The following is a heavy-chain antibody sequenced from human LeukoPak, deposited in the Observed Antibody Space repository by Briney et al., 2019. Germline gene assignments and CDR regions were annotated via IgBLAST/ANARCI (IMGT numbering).Heavy chain of an antibody. D-gene: IGHD3-10*01. CDR2: ISDSGGRT. V-gene: IGHV3-23*01. Sequence: GGSLRLSCAASGFTFSSYAMSWVRQAPGKGLEWVSGISDSGGRTYYADSVKGRFTISRDNSKNTLYLQMNSLRAEDTAVYYCAKGLSSGTYYNTFDYWGQGTLVPVSS. J-gene: IGHJ4*02. CDR3: AKGLSSGTYYNTFDY. CDR1: GFTFSSYA.